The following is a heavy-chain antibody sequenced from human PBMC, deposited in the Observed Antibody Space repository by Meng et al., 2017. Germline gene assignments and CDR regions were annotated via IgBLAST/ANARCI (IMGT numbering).Heavy chain of an antibody. Sequence: GAEGKEPWSPGKVPCKASGGTFSSYTIRWVRQAPGQGLEWMGRIIPILGIANYAQKFQGRVTITADKSTSTAYMELSSLRSEDTAVYYCARVAVAGHFDYWGQGTLVTVSS. D-gene: IGHD6-19*01. J-gene: IGHJ4*02. CDR2: IIPILGIA. CDR3: ARVAVAGHFDY. CDR1: GGTFSSYT. V-gene: IGHV1-69*02.